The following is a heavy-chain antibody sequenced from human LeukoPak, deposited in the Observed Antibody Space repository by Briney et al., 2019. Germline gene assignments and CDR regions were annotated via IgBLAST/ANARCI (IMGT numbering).Heavy chain of an antibody. CDR3: ARTLTTYYYDSSGYPFDY. J-gene: IGHJ4*02. D-gene: IGHD3-22*01. Sequence: SETLSLTCTVSGYSISSGYYWTWIRQPPGKGLEWIGSIYHSGSTYYNPSLKSRVTISVDTSKNQFSLKLSSVTAADTAVYYCARTLTTYYYDSSGYPFDYWGQGTLVTVSS. CDR2: IYHSGST. CDR1: GYSISSGYY. V-gene: IGHV4-38-2*02.